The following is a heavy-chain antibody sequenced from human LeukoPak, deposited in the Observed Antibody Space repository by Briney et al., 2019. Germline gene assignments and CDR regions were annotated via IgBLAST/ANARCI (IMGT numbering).Heavy chain of an antibody. V-gene: IGHV1-46*01. CDR2: INPSGGST. Sequence: ASVKVSCKASGYTFTSYYMHWVRQPPGQGLEWMGIINPSGGSTSYAQKFQGRVTMTRDTSTSTVYIELSSLRSEDTAVYYCARYYYDSSGYLRGNGMDVWGQGTTVTVSS. CDR3: ARYYYDSSGYLRGNGMDV. D-gene: IGHD3-22*01. J-gene: IGHJ6*02. CDR1: GYTFTSYY.